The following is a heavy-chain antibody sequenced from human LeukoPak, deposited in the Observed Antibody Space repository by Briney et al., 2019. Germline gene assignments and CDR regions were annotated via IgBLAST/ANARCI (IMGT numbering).Heavy chain of an antibody. CDR1: GGSISSGSYY. CDR3: ARTGYSSDNDY. D-gene: IGHD6-19*01. V-gene: IGHV4-61*02. J-gene: IGHJ4*02. CDR2: IYTSAST. Sequence: SXTLSLTCTVSGGSISSGSYYWSWIRQPAGKGLEWIERIYTSASTNYTPSLTSRVTISVDTSKNQLSLKLSSVTAADTAVYYCARTGYSSDNDYWGQGTLVTVSS.